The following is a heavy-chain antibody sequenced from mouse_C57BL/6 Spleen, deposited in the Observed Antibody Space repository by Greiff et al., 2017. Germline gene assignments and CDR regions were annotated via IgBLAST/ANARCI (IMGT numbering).Heavy chain of an antibody. V-gene: IGHV1-50*01. J-gene: IGHJ2*01. CDR3: ARWAYGSSYVHLDY. CDR1: GYTFTSYW. Sequence: VQLQQPGAELVKPGASVKLSCKASGYTFTSYWMQWVKQRPGQGLEWIGEIDPSDSYTNYNQKFKGKATLTVDTSSSTAYMQLSSLTSEDSAVYYCARWAYGSSYVHLDYWGQGTTLTVSS. D-gene: IGHD1-1*01. CDR2: IDPSDSYT.